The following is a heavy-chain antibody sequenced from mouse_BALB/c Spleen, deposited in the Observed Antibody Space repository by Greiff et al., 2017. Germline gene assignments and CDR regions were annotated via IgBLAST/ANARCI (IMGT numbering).Heavy chain of an antibody. CDR3: ARSDGYYGGYAMDY. J-gene: IGHJ4*01. V-gene: IGHV1S81*02. D-gene: IGHD2-3*01. CDR1: GYTFTSYW. Sequence: QVQLQQPGAELVKPGASVKLSCKASGYTFTSYWMHWVKQRPGQGLEWIGEINPSNGRTNYNEKFKSKATLTVDKSSSTAYMQLSSLTSEDSAVYYCARSDGYYGGYAMDYWGQGTSGTVSS. CDR2: INPSNGRT.